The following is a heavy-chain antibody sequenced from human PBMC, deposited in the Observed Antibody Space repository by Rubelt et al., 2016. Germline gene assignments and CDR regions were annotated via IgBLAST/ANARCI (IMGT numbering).Heavy chain of an antibody. CDR3: ARDGYNDIWGFFDY. V-gene: IGHV1-69*09. J-gene: IGHJ4*02. CDR2: IIPILGIA. D-gene: IGHD5-24*01. Sequence: QVQLVQSGAEVKKPGSSVKVSCKASGGTFSSYAISWVRQAPGQGLEWMGRIIPILGIANYAQKFQGRVTITAEKSTSTAYRELSSLRSEDTAVYYCARDGYNDIWGFFDYWGQGTLVTVSS. CDR1: GGTFSSYA.